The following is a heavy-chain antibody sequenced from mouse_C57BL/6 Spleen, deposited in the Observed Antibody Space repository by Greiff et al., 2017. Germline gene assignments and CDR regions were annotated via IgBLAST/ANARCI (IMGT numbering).Heavy chain of an antibody. J-gene: IGHJ4*01. D-gene: IGHD2-4*01. CDR2: ISSGSSTI. CDR3: GKNDYDVPSYYAMDY. CDR1: GFTFSDYG. V-gene: IGHV5-17*01. Sequence: DVMLVESGGGLVKPGGSLKLSCAASGFTFSDYGMHWVRQAPEKGLEWVAYISSGSSTIYYADTVKGRFTISRDNAKNTLFLQLTRLRSEDTAIFYCGKNDYDVPSYYAMDYWGQGASVTVAS.